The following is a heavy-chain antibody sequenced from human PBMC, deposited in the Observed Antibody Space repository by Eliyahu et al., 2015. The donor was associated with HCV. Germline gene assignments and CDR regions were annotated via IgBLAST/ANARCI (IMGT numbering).Heavy chain of an antibody. V-gene: IGHV1-8*01. J-gene: IGHJ6*02. D-gene: IGHD5-24*01. CDR3: ARGKMGRGMDV. CDR2: MNPNSGNT. Sequence: LEWMGWMNPNSGNTGYAQKFQGRVTMTRNTSISTAYMELSSLRSEDTAVYYCARGKMGRGMDVWGQGTTVTVSS.